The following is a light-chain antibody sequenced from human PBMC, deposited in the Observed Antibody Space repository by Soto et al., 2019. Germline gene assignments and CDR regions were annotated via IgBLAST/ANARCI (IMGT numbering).Light chain of an antibody. CDR3: TSYTSSRPYV. V-gene: IGLV2-14*01. J-gene: IGLJ1*01. CDR2: EVS. CDR1: SSDIGGYFY. Sequence: QSALTQPASVSGSPGQSITISCTGTSSDIGGYFYVSWYQQHLGKAPKLLIYEVSNRPSGVSHRFSGSKSGNTASLTISGLQAEDEADYYCTSYTSSRPYVFGTGTKLTVL.